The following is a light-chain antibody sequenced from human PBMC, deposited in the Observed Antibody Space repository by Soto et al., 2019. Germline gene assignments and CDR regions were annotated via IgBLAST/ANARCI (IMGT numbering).Light chain of an antibody. CDR1: SSDFGGFNH. V-gene: IGLV2-14*01. CDR3: NSKTSSGIRV. CDR2: EVT. J-gene: IGLJ1*01. Sequence: QSALTQPTSVSGSPGQSITISCTGTSSDFGGFNHVSWYQHHPGKAPKLIIYEVTYRPSGVSNRFSGSKSGYMASRTISGLQAEDEADYYCNSKTSSGIRVFGTGTKLTVL.